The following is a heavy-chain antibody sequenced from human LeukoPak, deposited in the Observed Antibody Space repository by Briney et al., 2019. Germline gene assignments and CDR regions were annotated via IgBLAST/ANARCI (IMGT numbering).Heavy chain of an antibody. D-gene: IGHD3-10*02. J-gene: IGHJ6*04. CDR3: AELGITMIGGV. Sequence: GGSLRLSCAASGFTFSSYAMSWVRQAPGKGLEWVSYISSSGSTIYYADSVKGRSTISRDNAKNSLYLQMNSLRAKDTAVYYCAELGITMIGGVWGKGTTVTISS. CDR2: ISSSGSTI. CDR1: GFTFSSYA. V-gene: IGHV3-48*03.